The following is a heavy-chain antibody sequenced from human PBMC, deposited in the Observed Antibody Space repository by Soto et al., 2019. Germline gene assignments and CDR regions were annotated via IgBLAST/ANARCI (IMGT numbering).Heavy chain of an antibody. CDR3: ARSLDYDSSGSRGFDL. Sequence: GASVKVSCKASGGTFSSYAISWVRQAPGQGLEWMGGIIPIFGTANYAQKFQGRVTITADESTSTAYMELSSLRSEDTAVYYCARSLDYDSSGSRGFDLWGRGTLVTVSS. V-gene: IGHV1-69*13. CDR1: GGTFSSYA. J-gene: IGHJ2*01. CDR2: IIPIFGTA. D-gene: IGHD3-22*01.